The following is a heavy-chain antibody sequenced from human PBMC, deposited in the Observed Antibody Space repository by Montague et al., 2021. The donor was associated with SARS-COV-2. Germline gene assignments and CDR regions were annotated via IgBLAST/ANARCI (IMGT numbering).Heavy chain of an antibody. Sequence: SETLSLTCAVYGGSFSGYYWNWIRQPPGKGLEWIGEIHHSGGTNHNPSLKSRVTISVDTSKNQLSLKLSSVTAADTAVYYCTRGRAIGTLFVPHQRWFDPWGQGTLVTVSS. CDR3: TRGRAIGTLFVPHQRWFDP. J-gene: IGHJ5*02. V-gene: IGHV4-34*01. D-gene: IGHD3-9*01. CDR2: IHHSGGT. CDR1: GGSFSGYY.